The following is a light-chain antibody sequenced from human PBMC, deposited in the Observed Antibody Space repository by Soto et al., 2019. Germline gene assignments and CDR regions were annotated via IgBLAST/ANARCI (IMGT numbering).Light chain of an antibody. Sequence: EIVMTQSPATLSVSPGERATLSCRASQSVSSNLAWYQQKPGQAPRLLIYGASTRATGIPARFSGSGSGTEFPLTISSLQSEDVSVYYCQQYNNCPPRTFGEGTKVEIK. CDR1: QSVSSN. CDR3: QQYNNCPPRT. V-gene: IGKV3-15*01. CDR2: GAS. J-gene: IGKJ1*01.